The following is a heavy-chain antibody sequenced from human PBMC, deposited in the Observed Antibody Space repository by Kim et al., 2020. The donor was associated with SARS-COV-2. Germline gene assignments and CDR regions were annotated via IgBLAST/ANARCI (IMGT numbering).Heavy chain of an antibody. D-gene: IGHD2-2*02. Sequence: DSVKGRFTIPRDNSKNTLYLQMNSLRAEDTAVYYCAKRGSFCGAANCYMDFWGQGTLVTVSS. V-gene: IGHV3-23*01. CDR3: AKRGSFCGAANCYMDF. J-gene: IGHJ4*02.